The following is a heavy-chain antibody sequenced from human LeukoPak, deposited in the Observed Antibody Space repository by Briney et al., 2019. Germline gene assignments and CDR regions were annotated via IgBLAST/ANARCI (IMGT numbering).Heavy chain of an antibody. Sequence: QSGGSLRLSCAASGFTFSSFAMHWVRQAPGRGLEWVAAISYHGSNTYYADSVKGRFTISRDNSKNTLYLQMNSLRAEDTAVYYCATGASSCSGGSCYSALYYYYGMDVWGQGTTVTVSS. CDR2: ISYHGSNT. CDR3: ATGASSCSGGSCYSALYYYYGMDV. J-gene: IGHJ6*02. CDR1: GFTFSSFA. D-gene: IGHD2-15*01. V-gene: IGHV3-30*04.